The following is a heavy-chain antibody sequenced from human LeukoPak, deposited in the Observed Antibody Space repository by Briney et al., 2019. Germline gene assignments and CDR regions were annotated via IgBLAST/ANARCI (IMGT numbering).Heavy chain of an antibody. CDR3: ARATVTNDAFDI. CDR2: IYHSGST. V-gene: IGHV4-30-2*01. CDR1: GGSISSGGYS. J-gene: IGHJ3*02. D-gene: IGHD4-17*01. Sequence: SQTLSLTCAVSGGSISSGGYSWSWIRQPPGKGLAWIGYIYHSGSTYYNPSLKSRVTISVDRSKNQFSLKLSSVTAADTAVYYCARATVTNDAFDIWGQGTMVTVSS.